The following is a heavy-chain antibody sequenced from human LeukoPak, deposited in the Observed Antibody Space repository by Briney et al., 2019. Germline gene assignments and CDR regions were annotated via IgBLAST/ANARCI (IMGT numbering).Heavy chain of an antibody. Sequence: SETLSLTCTVSGGSISSYYWSWIRQPPGKGLEWIGYIYYSGSTNYNPSLKSRVTISVDTSKNQFSPKLSSVTAADTAVYYCARGDYAGNYYYYSYVDVWGKGTTVIISS. D-gene: IGHD4-17*01. CDR2: IYYSGST. V-gene: IGHV4-59*01. CDR1: GGSISSYY. J-gene: IGHJ6*03. CDR3: ARGDYAGNYYYYSYVDV.